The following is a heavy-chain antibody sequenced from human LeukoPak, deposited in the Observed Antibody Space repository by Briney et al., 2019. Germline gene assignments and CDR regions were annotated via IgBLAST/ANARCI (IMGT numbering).Heavy chain of an antibody. CDR2: IRTDGDT. CDR3: ARDARVGDPFDY. D-gene: IGHD4-17*01. J-gene: IGHJ4*02. Sequence: GGSLRLSCTASGFTFSNYWMHWVRQAPGKGLVWVSRIRTDGDTSYADSVRGRFTISRDNSRNTLYLQMNSLRAEDTAVYYCARDARVGDPFDYWGQGTLVTVSS. CDR1: GFTFSNYW. V-gene: IGHV3-74*01.